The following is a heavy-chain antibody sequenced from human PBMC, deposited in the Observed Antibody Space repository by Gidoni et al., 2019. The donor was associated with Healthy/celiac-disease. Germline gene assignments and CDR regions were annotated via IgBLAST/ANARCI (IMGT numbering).Heavy chain of an antibody. V-gene: IGHV3-23*01. CDR1: GLTFSTYA. J-gene: IGHJ3*02. D-gene: IGHD2-15*01. CDR3: AKDLEIVVVVASDAFDI. Sequence: EVQLLESGGGLVQPGGSLRLSCAASGLTFSTYAMSWVRQAPGKGLEWVSAIIGSGGSTYYADSVKGRFTISRDNSKNTLYLQMNSLRAEDTAVYYCAKDLEIVVVVASDAFDIWGQGTMVTVSS. CDR2: IIGSGGST.